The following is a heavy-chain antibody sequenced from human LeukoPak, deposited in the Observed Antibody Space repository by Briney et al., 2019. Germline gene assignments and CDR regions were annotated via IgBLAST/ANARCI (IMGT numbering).Heavy chain of an antibody. V-gene: IGHV4-59*04. J-gene: IGHJ4*02. CDR1: GFTFSSYS. D-gene: IGHD3-10*01. CDR3: AKSLYDYRSGTYFRPFDY. Sequence: GALRLSCAASGFTFSSYSMNWIRQPPGKGLEGMGNIYYSGSAYYNPSLKSRVTISVDTYRNQFSLRLSSFTAADTAMYFCAKSLYDYRSGTYFRPFDYWGQGTLVTVSS. CDR2: IYYSGSA.